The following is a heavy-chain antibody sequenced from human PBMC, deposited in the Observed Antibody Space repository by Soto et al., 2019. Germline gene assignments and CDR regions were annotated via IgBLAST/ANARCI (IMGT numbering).Heavy chain of an antibody. CDR1: GYSFSTYW. V-gene: IGHV5-51*01. Sequence: SLKISCKASGYSFSTYWIAWVRQRPGKGLDWMGIIYPGDSDTRYSPSFQGQVTISVDNSIDTAYLEWTTLRASDTAIYYCARARLVGLTTWDYFDYWGQGTLVTVSS. CDR3: ARARLVGLTTWDYFDY. J-gene: IGHJ4*02. CDR2: IYPGDSDT. D-gene: IGHD1-1*01.